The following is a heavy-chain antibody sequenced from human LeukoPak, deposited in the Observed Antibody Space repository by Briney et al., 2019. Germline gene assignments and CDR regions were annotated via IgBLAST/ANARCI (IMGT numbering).Heavy chain of an antibody. Sequence: DSVKGRFTISRDNSKNTLFLQMNSLRVEDTAVYYCACLALRFWVGPFDYWGQGTLVTVSS. CDR3: ACLALRFWVGPFDY. V-gene: IGHV3-30*04. J-gene: IGHJ4*02. D-gene: IGHD3-16*01.